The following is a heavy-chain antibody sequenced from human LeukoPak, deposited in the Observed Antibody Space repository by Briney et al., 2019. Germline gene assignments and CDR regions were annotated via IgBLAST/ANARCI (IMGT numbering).Heavy chain of an antibody. J-gene: IGHJ4*02. CDR1: GYTFTSYY. CDR2: MNPNSGNT. Sequence: ASVKVSCKASGYTFTSYYMHWVRQATGQGLEWMGWMNPNSGNTGYAQKFQGRVTITRNASISTAYMELSSLRSEDTAVYYCARGAGGVVANWGQGTLVTVSS. D-gene: IGHD2-15*01. CDR3: ARGAGGVVAN. V-gene: IGHV1-8*03.